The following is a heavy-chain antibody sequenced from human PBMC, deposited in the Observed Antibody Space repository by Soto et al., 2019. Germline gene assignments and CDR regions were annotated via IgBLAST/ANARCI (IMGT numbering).Heavy chain of an antibody. CDR3: ARGQEYGGNNGPSYDYYYGMDV. V-gene: IGHV3-33*01. J-gene: IGHJ6*02. CDR1: GFTFSSYG. CDR2: IWYDGSNK. D-gene: IGHD2-15*01. Sequence: QVQLVESGGGVVQPGRSLRLSCAASGFTFSSYGMHWVRQAPGKGLEWVAVIWYDGSNKYYADSVKGRFTISRDNSKNTLYLQMNSLRAEDTAVHYCARGQEYGGNNGPSYDYYYGMDVWGQGTTVTVSS.